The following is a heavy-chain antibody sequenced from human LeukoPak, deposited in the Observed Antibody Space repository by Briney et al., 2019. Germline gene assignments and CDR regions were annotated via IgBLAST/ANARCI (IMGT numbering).Heavy chain of an antibody. V-gene: IGHV4-39*01. D-gene: IGHD3-22*01. CDR3: ASFLAANTYYYDRCGYWGVAYYFDY. CDR1: GGSISSSSYY. Sequence: SETLSLTCTVSGGSISSSSYYWGWIRQPPGKGLEWIGSLYYGGSIYYSPSLKSRVIMSVDTSKNPFSLRLSSVTAADTAVYYCASFLAANTYYYDRCGYWGVAYYFDYWGQGTLVTVSS. J-gene: IGHJ4*02. CDR2: LYYGGSI.